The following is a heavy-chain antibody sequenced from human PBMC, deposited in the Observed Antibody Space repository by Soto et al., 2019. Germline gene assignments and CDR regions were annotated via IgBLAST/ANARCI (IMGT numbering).Heavy chain of an antibody. Sequence: PSETLSLTCAVYGGSFSGYYWSWIRQPPGKGLEWIGEINHSGSTNYNPSLKSRVTISVDTSKNQFSLKLSSVTAADTAVYYCARGGNIVVVPAAIRWFDPWGQGTLVTVSS. CDR2: INHSGST. J-gene: IGHJ5*02. V-gene: IGHV4-34*01. CDR3: ARGGNIVVVPAAIRWFDP. CDR1: GGSFSGYY. D-gene: IGHD2-2*01.